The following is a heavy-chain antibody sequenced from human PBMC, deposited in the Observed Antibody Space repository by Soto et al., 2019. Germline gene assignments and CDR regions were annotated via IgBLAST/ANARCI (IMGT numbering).Heavy chain of an antibody. J-gene: IGHJ4*02. Sequence: EVQLVESGGGLVQPGGSLRLSCAASGFTFSSYDMHWVRQATGKGLEWVSAIGTAGDTYYPGSVKGRFTISRENAKNSLYLQMNSLRAEVTAVYYCARGGARTIIVVEPFDYWGQGTLVTVSS. CDR2: IGTAGDT. CDR3: ARGGARTIIVVEPFDY. V-gene: IGHV3-13*01. CDR1: GFTFSSYD. D-gene: IGHD3-22*01.